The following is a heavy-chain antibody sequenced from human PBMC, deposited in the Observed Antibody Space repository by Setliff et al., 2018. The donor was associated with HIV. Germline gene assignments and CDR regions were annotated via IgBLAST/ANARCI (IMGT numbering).Heavy chain of an antibody. J-gene: IGHJ3*02. D-gene: IGHD1-26*01. Sequence: SETLSLTCAVSGYSIRDNFFWGWVRQPPGKGLEWIGSIFYTGTTYYNPSLKSRVTLSLDTSKSQFSLELTSVTAADTAVYYCARHSGRLLDRYAFDIWGQGTMVTVSS. V-gene: IGHV4-38-2*01. CDR1: GYSIRDNFF. CDR2: IFYTGTT. CDR3: ARHSGRLLDRYAFDI.